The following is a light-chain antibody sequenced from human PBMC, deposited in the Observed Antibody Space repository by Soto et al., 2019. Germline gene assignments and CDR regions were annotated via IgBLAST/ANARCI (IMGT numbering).Light chain of an antibody. V-gene: IGLV1-44*01. CDR3: AAWDDSLNVYVV. CDR2: SNN. J-gene: IGLJ2*01. CDR1: SSNIGSNT. Sequence: QSVLTQPPSASGTPGQRVTISCSGSSSNIGSNTVNRYQQLPGTAPKLLIYSNNQRPSGVPDRFSGSKSGTSASLAISGLQSEDEADYYCAAWDDSLNVYVVFGGGTQLTVL.